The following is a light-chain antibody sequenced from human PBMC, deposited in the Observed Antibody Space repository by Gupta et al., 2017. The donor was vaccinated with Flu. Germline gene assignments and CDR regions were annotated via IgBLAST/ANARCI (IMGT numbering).Light chain of an antibody. Sequence: DIQMTQSPSSLSASVGDRVTITCRASQSISNYLNWYQQKPGKAPKLLIYAASSLQSGVPSRFSGSGSGTDFTLTISSLQPEDFATYYCQQSYSTQFTFGPGTKVEIK. V-gene: IGKV1-39*01. J-gene: IGKJ3*01. CDR3: QQSYSTQFT. CDR1: QSISNY. CDR2: AAS.